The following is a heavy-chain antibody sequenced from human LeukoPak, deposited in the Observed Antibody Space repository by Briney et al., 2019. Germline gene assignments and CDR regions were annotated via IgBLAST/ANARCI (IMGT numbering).Heavy chain of an antibody. CDR3: ARDSGIAAADTFDY. D-gene: IGHD6-13*01. CDR2: ISAYNGNT. J-gene: IGHJ4*02. Sequence: GASVKVSCKASGYTFTGHYIHWVRQAPGQGLEWMGWISAYNGNTNYAQKLQGRVTMTTDTSTSTAYMELRSLRSDDTAVYYCARDSGIAAADTFDYWGQGTLVTVSS. V-gene: IGHV1-18*04. CDR1: GYTFTGHY.